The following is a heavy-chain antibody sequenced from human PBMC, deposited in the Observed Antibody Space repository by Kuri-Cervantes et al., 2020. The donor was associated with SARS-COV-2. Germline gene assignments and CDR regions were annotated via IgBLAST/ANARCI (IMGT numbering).Heavy chain of an antibody. J-gene: IGHJ4*02. CDR3: ALLAYCGGDCYGTDFDF. Sequence: ASVKVSCKASGYTFTGYYMHWVRQAPGQGLEWMGWINPKSGVSNCAEKFQGSVTMTRDTSISTAYMEVTRLRSDDTAVYYCALLAYCGGDCYGTDFDFWGQGTLVTVSS. CDR1: GYTFTGYY. CDR2: INPKSGVS. V-gene: IGHV1-2*02. D-gene: IGHD2-21*01.